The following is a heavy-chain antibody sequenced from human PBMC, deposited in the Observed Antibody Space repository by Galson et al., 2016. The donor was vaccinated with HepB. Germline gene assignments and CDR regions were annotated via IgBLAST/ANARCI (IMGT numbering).Heavy chain of an antibody. CDR2: IRSKANGYAT. CDR1: GFNFSGST. CDR3: TSHMTTGNY. J-gene: IGHJ4*02. Sequence: SLRLSCAASGFNFSGSTMHWVRQASGKGLEWVGRIRSKANGYATAYAASVIGRFTISRDDSNNTAYLQLNSLKIEDTAVYYCTSHMTTGNYWGQGTLVTVSS. V-gene: IGHV3-73*01. D-gene: IGHD4-17*01.